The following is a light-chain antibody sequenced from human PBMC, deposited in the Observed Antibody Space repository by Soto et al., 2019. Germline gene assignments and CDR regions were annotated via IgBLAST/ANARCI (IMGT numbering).Light chain of an antibody. CDR1: ESVSRN. CDR3: QQYNSWPPIT. Sequence: EVVMTQSPATLSVSPGERATLSCRASESVSRNLAWYQQKPGQAPRLLIYDASTRATGIPDRFSGGGSGTEFTLTISSLQSEDFVVYYCQQYNSWPPITVGQGTRLEIK. V-gene: IGKV3-15*01. J-gene: IGKJ5*01. CDR2: DAS.